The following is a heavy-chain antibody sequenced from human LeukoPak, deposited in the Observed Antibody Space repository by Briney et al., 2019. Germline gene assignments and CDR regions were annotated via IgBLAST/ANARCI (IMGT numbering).Heavy chain of an antibody. CDR1: GGSISSSSYY. Sequence: SETLSLTCTVSGGSISSSSYYWGWIRQPPGKGLEWIGSIYYSGSTYYNPSLKSRVTISVDTSKNQFSLKLSSVTAADTAVYYCARGPLDYDFWSGYPNWFDPWGQGTLVTVSS. V-gene: IGHV4-39*07. CDR2: IYYSGST. D-gene: IGHD3-3*01. J-gene: IGHJ5*02. CDR3: ARGPLDYDFWSGYPNWFDP.